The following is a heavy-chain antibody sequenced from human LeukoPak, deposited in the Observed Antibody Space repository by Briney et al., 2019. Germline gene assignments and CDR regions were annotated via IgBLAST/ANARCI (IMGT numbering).Heavy chain of an antibody. CDR2: IYYSGST. CDR3: ARGIVVPAARFDP. V-gene: IGHV4-59*01. Sequence: SETLSLTCTVSGGSISSYYWSWIRQPPGKGLEWIGYIYYSGSTNYNPSLKSRVIISVDTSKNQFSLKLSSVTAADTAVYYCARGIVVPAARFDPWGQGTLVTVSS. CDR1: GGSISSYY. D-gene: IGHD2-2*01. J-gene: IGHJ5*02.